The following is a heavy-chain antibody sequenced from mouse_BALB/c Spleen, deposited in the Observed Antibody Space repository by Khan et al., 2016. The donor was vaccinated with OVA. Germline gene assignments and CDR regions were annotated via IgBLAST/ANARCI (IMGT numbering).Heavy chain of an antibody. CDR2: INTYTGEP. V-gene: IGHV9-3-1*01. Sequence: QIQLVQSGPELKKPGETVKISCKASGYTFTNYGMNWVKQAPGKGLKWMGWINTYTGEPTYADDFKGRFAFSLETSTSTAYLQISNLKNEDTATYFCASRSLRLPVDYWGQGTSVTVSS. J-gene: IGHJ4*01. D-gene: IGHD1-2*01. CDR1: GYTFTNYG. CDR3: ASRSLRLPVDY.